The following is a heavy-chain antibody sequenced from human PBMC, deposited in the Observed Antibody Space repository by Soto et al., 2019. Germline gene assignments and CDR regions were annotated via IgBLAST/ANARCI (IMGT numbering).Heavy chain of an antibody. Sequence: QVQLVESGGGVVQPGKSLTLSCAASGFTFSSYNIHWVRHVPGKGLEWVAIVWSDGSDKYYAGSVKGRFFISRDNTKNTVDLQINSLRAEDTAMYFCAREGSTGVNYIDFWGQGTMVTVSS. CDR1: GFTFSSYN. CDR2: VWSDGSDK. J-gene: IGHJ4*02. D-gene: IGHD2-2*01. CDR3: AREGSTGVNYIDF. V-gene: IGHV3-33*01.